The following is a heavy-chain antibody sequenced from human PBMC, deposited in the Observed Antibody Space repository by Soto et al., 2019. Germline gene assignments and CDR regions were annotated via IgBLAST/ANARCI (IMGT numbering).Heavy chain of an antibody. CDR2: IYLNDDK. V-gene: IGHV2-5*01. Sequence: QITLKKSGPTLVKPTQTLTLTCTFSGFSLSTSGAGVGWIRQPPGKALEWLALIYLNDDKRYSPSLKSRLTNTKDPSKNQVVHTMTNMDPVDTATYYCAHRRERTTGTTIPYFAYWGQETLVTVSS. D-gene: IGHD1-1*01. J-gene: IGHJ4*02. CDR3: AHRRERTTGTTIPYFAY. CDR1: GFSLSTSGAG.